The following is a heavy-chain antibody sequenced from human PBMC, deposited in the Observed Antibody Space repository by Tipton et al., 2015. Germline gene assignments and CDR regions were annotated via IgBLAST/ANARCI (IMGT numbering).Heavy chain of an antibody. V-gene: IGHV1-2*02. Sequence: QLVQSGAEVKKPGASVKVSCKASGYTFTGYYMNWVRQAPGQGLEWMGWINPNSGGTNYAQKFQGRVTMTRDTSISTAYMELSRLRSDDTAVYYCATCVTVTRGVNPEGFHYGMDVWGQGTTVTVSS. D-gene: IGHD3-10*01. J-gene: IGHJ6*02. CDR2: INPNSGGT. CDR3: ATCVTVTRGVNPEGFHYGMDV. CDR1: GYTFTGYY.